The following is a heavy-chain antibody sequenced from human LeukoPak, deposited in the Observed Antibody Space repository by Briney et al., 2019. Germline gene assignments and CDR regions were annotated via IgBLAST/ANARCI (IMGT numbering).Heavy chain of an antibody. D-gene: IGHD1-20*01. V-gene: IGHV3-64*01. Sequence: AGGSLRLSCAASGFTFSSYVLLWVRQAPGMGLEYVSSIDPDGETSYYANSVRGRFTISRDNSNNMLYLHMGSLTSEDMAVYYCAAQGGLTGAYDPWGQGTLVTVSS. CDR1: GFTFSSYV. J-gene: IGHJ5*02. CDR3: AAQGGLTGAYDP. CDR2: IDPDGETS.